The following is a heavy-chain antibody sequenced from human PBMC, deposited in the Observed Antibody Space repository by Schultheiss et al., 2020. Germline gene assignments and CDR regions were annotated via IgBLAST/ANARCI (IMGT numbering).Heavy chain of an antibody. CDR1: SSSINSGGSF. CDR3: ARYIGASSGYCDR. D-gene: IGHD3-22*01. V-gene: IGHV4-31*03. CDR2: IYDSGST. Sequence: SETLSLTCTVSSSSINSGGSFWSWIRQHPGKGLEWLGYIYDSGSTYYNPSLESRVTISIDTSKNQFSLKLGSVTAADTAVYYCARYIGASSGYCDRWGQGILVTVSS. J-gene: IGHJ5*02.